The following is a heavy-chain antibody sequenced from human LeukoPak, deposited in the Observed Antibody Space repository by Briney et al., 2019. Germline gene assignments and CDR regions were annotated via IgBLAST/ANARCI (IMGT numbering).Heavy chain of an antibody. Sequence: PGGSLRLSCAASGFTFSSYTMNWVRQAPGKGLEWVSSISTSSSYIYYADSVKGRFTISRDNAKNSLYLQMNSLRAEDTAVYYCARVCYDILTGYYRGGTYYYYYMDVWGKGTTVTISS. V-gene: IGHV3-21*01. CDR2: ISTSSSYI. CDR1: GFTFSSYT. J-gene: IGHJ6*03. CDR3: ARVCYDILTGYYRGGTYYYYYMDV. D-gene: IGHD3-9*01.